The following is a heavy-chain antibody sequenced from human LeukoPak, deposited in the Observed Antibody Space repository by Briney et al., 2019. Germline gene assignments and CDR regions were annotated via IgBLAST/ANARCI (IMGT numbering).Heavy chain of an antibody. CDR2: IYYSGST. D-gene: IGHD5-18*01. V-gene: IGHV4-59*08. Sequence: SETLSLTCTVSRDSISNYYWSWIRQPPGKGLEWIGYIYYSGSTNYNPSLKSRVTISVDTSKNQFSLKLSSVTAADTAVYYCARQPEGYGPFDYWGQGTLVTVSS. CDR3: ARQPEGYGPFDY. J-gene: IGHJ4*02. CDR1: RDSISNYY.